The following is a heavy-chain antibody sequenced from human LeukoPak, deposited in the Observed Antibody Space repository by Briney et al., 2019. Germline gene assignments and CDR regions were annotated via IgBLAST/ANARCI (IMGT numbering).Heavy chain of an antibody. CDR2: IYHADCAT. D-gene: IGHD3-22*01. CDR3: ARRVPYYYDSSGYYFGAFDI. Sequence: GESLQISCKGSGYSFTNYWIRWVRQMPAEGLAWMGIIYHADCATRYSPSFQGQVTISADKSISTAYLQWSSLKASDTAMYYCARRVPYYYDSSGYYFGAFDIWGQGTMVTVSS. CDR1: GYSFTNYW. J-gene: IGHJ3*02. V-gene: IGHV5-51*01.